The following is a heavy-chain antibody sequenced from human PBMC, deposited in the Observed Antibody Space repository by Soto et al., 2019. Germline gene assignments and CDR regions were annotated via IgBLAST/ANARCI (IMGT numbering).Heavy chain of an antibody. CDR2: SSGSGGST. V-gene: IGHV3-23*01. D-gene: IGHD3-22*01. CDR1: GFTFSSYA. J-gene: IGHJ4*02. Sequence: PGGSLRLSCAASGFTFSSYAMSWVRQAPGKGVGWVSASSGSGGSTYYADSVKGRFTISRDNSKNTLYLQMNSLRAEDTAVYYCAKVEKYYYDSSGYYYDYWGQGTLVTVAS. CDR3: AKVEKYYYDSSGYYYDY.